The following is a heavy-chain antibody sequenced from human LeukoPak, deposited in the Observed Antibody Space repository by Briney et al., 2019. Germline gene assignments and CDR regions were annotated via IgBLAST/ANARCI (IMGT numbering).Heavy chain of an antibody. J-gene: IGHJ4*02. D-gene: IGHD6-25*01. Sequence: GGSLRLSCAASGFTVSSNYMSWVRQAPGKGLEWVSIIYNIGTTYYTDSVKGRFTISRDNSKNTLYLQMNSLRAEDTAVYYCARELAAADFDYWGQGTLVTVSS. CDR1: GFTVSSNY. CDR2: IYNIGTT. V-gene: IGHV3-53*01. CDR3: ARELAAADFDY.